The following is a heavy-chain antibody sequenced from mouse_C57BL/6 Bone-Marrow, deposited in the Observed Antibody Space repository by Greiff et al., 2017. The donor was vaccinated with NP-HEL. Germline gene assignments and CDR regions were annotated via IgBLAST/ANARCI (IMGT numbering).Heavy chain of an antibody. CDR3: ARNGGYYTWFAY. D-gene: IGHD2-3*01. J-gene: IGHJ3*01. Sequence: QVQLQQPGAELVMPGASVKLSCKASGYTFTSYWMHWVKQRPGQGLEWIGEIDPSDSYTNSNQKFKGKSTLTVDKSSSTAYMQLSSLTSEDSAVYYCARNGGYYTWFAYWGQGTLVTVSA. CDR2: IDPSDSYT. V-gene: IGHV1-69*01. CDR1: GYTFTSYW.